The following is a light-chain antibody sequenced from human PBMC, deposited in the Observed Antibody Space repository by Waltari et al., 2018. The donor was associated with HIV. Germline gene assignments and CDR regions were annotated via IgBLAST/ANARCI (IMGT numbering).Light chain of an antibody. Sequence: NFMLTQPHSVSESPGKTVTISCTRSSGSIASNYVQWYQQRPGSAPTPVIYEDNQRPSGVPDRFSGSIDSSSNSASLTSSGLKTEDEADYYCQSYDSSNQRVFGGGTKLTVL. V-gene: IGLV6-57*03. CDR1: SGSIASNY. CDR2: EDN. CDR3: QSYDSSNQRV. J-gene: IGLJ3*02.